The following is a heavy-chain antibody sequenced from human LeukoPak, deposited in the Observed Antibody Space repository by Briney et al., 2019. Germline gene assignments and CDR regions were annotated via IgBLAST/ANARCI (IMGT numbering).Heavy chain of an antibody. CDR3: ARSSPGYSGY. J-gene: IGHJ4*02. D-gene: IGHD1-26*01. CDR1: GFTFSSYA. CDR2: ISYDGSNK. Sequence: GGSLRLSCAASGFTFSSYAMSWVRQAPGKGLEWVAVISYDGSNKYYADSVKGRFTISRDNSKNTLYLQMNSLRAEDTAVYYCARSSPGYSGYWGQGTLVTVSS. V-gene: IGHV3-30-3*01.